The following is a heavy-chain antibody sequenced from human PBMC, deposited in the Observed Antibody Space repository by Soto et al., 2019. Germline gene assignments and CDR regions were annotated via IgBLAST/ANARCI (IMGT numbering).Heavy chain of an antibody. D-gene: IGHD5-18*01. CDR1: GFTFSSYG. V-gene: IGHV3-30*03. CDR3: VRPRGYSYGPHAFDY. J-gene: IGHJ4*02. Sequence: QVQLVESGGGVVQPGRSLRLSCAASGFTFSSYGMHWVRQAPGKGLEWVAVISYDGSNKYYADSVKGRFTISRDNSKNTLYLQMNSLRAEDTAVYYCVRPRGYSYGPHAFDYWGQGTLVTVSS. CDR2: ISYDGSNK.